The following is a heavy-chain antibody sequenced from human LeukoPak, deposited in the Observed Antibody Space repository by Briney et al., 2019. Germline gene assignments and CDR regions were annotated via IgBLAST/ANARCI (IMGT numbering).Heavy chain of an antibody. CDR2: IYYSGST. D-gene: IGHD3-22*01. J-gene: IGHJ4*02. CDR1: GGSISSGTYY. Sequence: SETLSLTCTVSGGSISSGTYYWGWIRQPPGKGLEWIGSIYYSGSTYYNPSLKSRVTISVDTSKNQFSLKLSSVTAADTAVYYCAEGRYYYDSSGYPGKEFDYWGQGTLVTVSS. V-gene: IGHV4-39*01. CDR3: AEGRYYYDSSGYPGKEFDY.